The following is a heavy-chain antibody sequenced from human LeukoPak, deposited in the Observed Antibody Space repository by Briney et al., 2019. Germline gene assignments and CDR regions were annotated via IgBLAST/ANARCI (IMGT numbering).Heavy chain of an antibody. Sequence: GGSLRLSCAPSGFTFSSYGIHWVRQAPGKGLEWVAVIWYDGSNKYYADSVKGRFTISRDNSKNTLYLQMNSLRAEDTAVYYCARDSSLDDYDSSGYYRFDYWGQGTLVTVSS. D-gene: IGHD3-22*01. V-gene: IGHV3-33*01. CDR3: ARDSSLDDYDSSGYYRFDY. CDR2: IWYDGSNK. J-gene: IGHJ4*02. CDR1: GFTFSSYG.